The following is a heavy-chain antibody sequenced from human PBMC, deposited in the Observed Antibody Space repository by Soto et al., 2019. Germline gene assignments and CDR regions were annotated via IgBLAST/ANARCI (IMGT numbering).Heavy chain of an antibody. CDR2: INAGNGNT. Sequence: ASVKVSCKASGYTFTSYAMHWVRQAPGQRLEWMGWINAGNGNTKYSQKFQGRVTITRDTSASTAYMELSSLRSEDTAVYYCARGWAMVRGVIIPYYYYGMDVWGQGTTVTGSS. CDR1: GYTFTSYA. J-gene: IGHJ6*02. V-gene: IGHV1-3*01. D-gene: IGHD3-10*01. CDR3: ARGWAMVRGVIIPYYYYGMDV.